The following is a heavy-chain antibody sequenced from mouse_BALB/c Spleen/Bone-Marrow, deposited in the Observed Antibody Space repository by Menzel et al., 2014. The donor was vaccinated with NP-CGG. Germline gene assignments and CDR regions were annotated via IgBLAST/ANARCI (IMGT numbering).Heavy chain of an antibody. CDR3: ARWEYYAMDY. CDR1: GFNTKDTY. J-gene: IGHJ4*01. D-gene: IGHD4-1*01. Sequence: VQLQQSGAELVKPGASVKLSCTASGFNTKDTYMHWVKQRPEQGLEWIGRIDPANGNTKYDPKFQGKATITADTSSNTVYLQLSSLTSEDTAVYYCARWEYYAMDYWGQGTSVTVSS. CDR2: IDPANGNT. V-gene: IGHV14-3*02.